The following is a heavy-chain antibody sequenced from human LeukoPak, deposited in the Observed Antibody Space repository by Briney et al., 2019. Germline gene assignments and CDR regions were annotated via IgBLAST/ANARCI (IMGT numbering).Heavy chain of an antibody. CDR1: GFTFSSYA. V-gene: IGHV3-23*01. CDR2: ISGSGGST. Sequence: GGSLRLSRAASGFTFSSYAMSWVRQAPGKGLEWVSAISGSGGSTYYADSVKGRFTISRDNSKNTLYLQMNSLRAEDTAVYYCAKTFASSWEGMDVWGQGTTVTVSS. CDR3: AKTFASSWEGMDV. J-gene: IGHJ6*02. D-gene: IGHD6-13*01.